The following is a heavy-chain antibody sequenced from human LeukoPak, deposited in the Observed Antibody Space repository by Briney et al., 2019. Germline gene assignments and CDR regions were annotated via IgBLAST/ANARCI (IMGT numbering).Heavy chain of an antibody. J-gene: IGHJ4*02. CDR2: IYSDYSGGST. CDR3: AKGSSASCYASVNF. D-gene: IGHD1-26*01. Sequence: PGGSLRLSCAASGFTFSSNAMSWVRQAPGKGLEWVSIIYSDYSGGSTYYADSVKGRFTISRDNSKNMLYLQMSSLRADDTAVYYCAKGSSASCYASVNFWGQGTLVTVSS. CDR1: GFTFSSNA. V-gene: IGHV3-23*03.